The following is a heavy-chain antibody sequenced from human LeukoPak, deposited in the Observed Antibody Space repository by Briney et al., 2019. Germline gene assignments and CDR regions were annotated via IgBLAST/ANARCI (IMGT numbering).Heavy chain of an antibody. Sequence: GGSLRLSCVASGFTLSSQAMSWVRQAPGKGLECVSTIGISDVDRHYADSVKGRFTISRDNSKNTLYLQMNSLRADDTAVYYCAKDAPGAGGFDYWGQGTLVTVSS. CDR2: IGISDVDR. V-gene: IGHV3-23*01. J-gene: IGHJ4*02. CDR1: GFTLSSQA. D-gene: IGHD1-14*01. CDR3: AKDAPGAGGFDY.